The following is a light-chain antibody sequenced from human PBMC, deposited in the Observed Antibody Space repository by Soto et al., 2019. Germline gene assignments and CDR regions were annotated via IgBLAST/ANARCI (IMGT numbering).Light chain of an antibody. Sequence: QSVLTQPPSASGTPGQRVAISCSVGSSDIGSNPVNWYLHLPGAAPKLLICRDNQRPSGVPDRFSGSKSGTSASLTISGLQSADEADYFCSAWDDNIYGPVFGGGTKLTVL. V-gene: IGLV1-44*01. CDR1: SSDIGSNP. CDR2: RDN. J-gene: IGLJ2*01. CDR3: SAWDDNIYGPV.